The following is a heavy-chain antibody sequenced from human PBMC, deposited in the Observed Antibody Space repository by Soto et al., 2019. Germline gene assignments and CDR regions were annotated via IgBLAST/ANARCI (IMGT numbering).Heavy chain of an antibody. CDR2: ISSRSDI. Sequence: GGSLRLSCVGSGFTFSTYSINWVRQAPGKGLEWVSSISSRSDIYYADAVKGRFTISRDNAKNSVSLQMNSLRAEDTAVYYCAREYTAWPLAYGLDVWGQGTTVTVSS. V-gene: IGHV3-21*01. CDR1: GFTFSTYS. J-gene: IGHJ6*02. D-gene: IGHD2-2*02. CDR3: AREYTAWPLAYGLDV.